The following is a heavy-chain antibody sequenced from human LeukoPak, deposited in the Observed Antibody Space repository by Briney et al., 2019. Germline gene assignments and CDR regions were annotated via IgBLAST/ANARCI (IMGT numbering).Heavy chain of an antibody. CDR1: GFTFSTYW. CDR3: ARAKRPMVLDH. J-gene: IGHJ4*02. CDR2: IKPDGSEG. Sequence: PGGSLRLSCAASGFTFSTYWMNWVRQAPGKGLEWVANIKPDGSEGDYVDSVKGRFTLSRDNAQNSLHLQMNSLRDDDTAVYYCARAKRPMVLDHWGQGTLVTVSS. D-gene: IGHD3-10*01. V-gene: IGHV3-7*03.